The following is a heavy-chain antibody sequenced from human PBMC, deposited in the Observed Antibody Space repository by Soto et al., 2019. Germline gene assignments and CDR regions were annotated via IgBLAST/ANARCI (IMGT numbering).Heavy chain of an antibody. CDR3: ARDSLGYYYDSSGFLY. CDR1: GFTFSSYW. V-gene: IGHV3-7*03. Sequence: GGSLRLSCAASGFTFSSYWMSCVRQAPGKGLEWVANIKQDGSEKYYVDSVKGRFTISRDNAKNSLYLQMNSLRAEDTAVYYCARDSLGYYYDSSGFLYWGQGSLVTVSS. CDR2: IKQDGSEK. J-gene: IGHJ4*02. D-gene: IGHD3-22*01.